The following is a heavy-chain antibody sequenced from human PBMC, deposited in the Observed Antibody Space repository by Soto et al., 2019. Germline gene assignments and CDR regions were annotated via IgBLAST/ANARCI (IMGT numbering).Heavy chain of an antibody. CDR2: IIPILGIA. Sequence: QVQLVQSGAEVKKPGCSVKVSCKASGGTFSSYTISWVRQAPGQGLEWMGRIIPILGIANYAQKFQGRVMITADKFTSTAYMALSSLRSEDTAVYYCARYRGDGYERVWGQGTLVTVSS. D-gene: IGHD3-10*01. CDR3: ARYRGDGYERV. J-gene: IGHJ4*02. V-gene: IGHV1-69*02. CDR1: GGTFSSYT.